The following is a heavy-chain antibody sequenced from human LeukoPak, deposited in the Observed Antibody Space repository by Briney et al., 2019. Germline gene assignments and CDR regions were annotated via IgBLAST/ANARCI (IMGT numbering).Heavy chain of an antibody. CDR1: GGSISSYY. CDR3: ARDGSHRGYSDL. D-gene: IGHD1-26*01. V-gene: IGHV4-59*12. Sequence: SETLSLTCTVSGGSISSYYWSWIRQPPGKGLEGIGYIYYSGSTNYNPSLKSRVTISVDTSKNQFSLKLSSVTAADTAVYYCARDGSHRGYSDLWGRGTLVTVSS. CDR2: IYYSGST. J-gene: IGHJ2*01.